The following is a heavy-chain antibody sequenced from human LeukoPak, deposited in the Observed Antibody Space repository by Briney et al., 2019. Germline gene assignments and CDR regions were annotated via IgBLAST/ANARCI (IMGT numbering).Heavy chain of an antibody. J-gene: IGHJ4*02. CDR2: ISWNSGSI. Sequence: GGSLRLSCAASGFTFDDYAMHWVRRAPGKGLEWVSGISWNSGSIGYADSVKGRFTISRDNAKNSLYLQMNSLRAEDTALYYCAKGHRGSSYYFDYWGQGTLVTVSS. CDR3: AKGHRGSSYYFDY. D-gene: IGHD6-6*01. CDR1: GFTFDDYA. V-gene: IGHV3-9*01.